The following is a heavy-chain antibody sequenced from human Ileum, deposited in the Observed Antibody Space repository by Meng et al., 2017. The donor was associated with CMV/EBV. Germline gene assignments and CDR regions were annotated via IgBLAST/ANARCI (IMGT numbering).Heavy chain of an antibody. D-gene: IGHD3-3*01. CDR1: GFTFNTYT. J-gene: IGHJ5*01. Sequence: GESLKISCAASGFTFNTYTMNWVRQAPGKGLEWVANIKEDGTQKYYVDSVKGRFTISRDNGKNSLYLQMNSVRAGDTAVYYCATNYDFWSGYTFDPWGQGTPVNVSS. CDR2: IKEDGTQK. V-gene: IGHV3-7*01. CDR3: ATNYDFWSGYTFDP.